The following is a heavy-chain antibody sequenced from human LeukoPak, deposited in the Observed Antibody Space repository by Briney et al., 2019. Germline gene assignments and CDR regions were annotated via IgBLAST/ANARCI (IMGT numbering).Heavy chain of an antibody. D-gene: IGHD2-2*01. CDR2: MNPNSGNT. V-gene: IGHV1-8*01. CDR1: GYTFTSYD. CDR3: AXXXXXGGAAIKSGDYMDV. Sequence: ASVKVSCKASGYTFTSYDINWVRQATGQGLEWMGWMNPNSGNTGYAQKFQGRVTMTRNTSISTAYMELSSLRSEDTAVYYCAXXXXXGGAAIKSGDYMDVWGKGTTVTISS. J-gene: IGHJ6*03.